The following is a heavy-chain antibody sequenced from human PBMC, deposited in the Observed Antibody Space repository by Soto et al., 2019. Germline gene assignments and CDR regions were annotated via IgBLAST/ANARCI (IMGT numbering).Heavy chain of an antibody. CDR3: ASSVSGYDPFDY. Sequence: QLQLQESGSGLVKPSQTLSLTCAVSGGSISSGGYSWCWIRQPPGKGLEWIGYIYHSGSTYYNPSLKSRVTISVDRSKNQFSLKLSSVTAADTAVYYCASSVSGYDPFDYWGQGTLVTVSS. D-gene: IGHD5-12*01. CDR1: GGSISSGGYS. J-gene: IGHJ4*02. V-gene: IGHV4-30-2*01. CDR2: IYHSGST.